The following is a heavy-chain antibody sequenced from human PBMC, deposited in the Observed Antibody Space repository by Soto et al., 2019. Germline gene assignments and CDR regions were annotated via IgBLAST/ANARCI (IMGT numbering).Heavy chain of an antibody. CDR1: GYTFASYA. CDR2: ISAYNGNT. Sequence: QVQLVQSGAEVKKPGASVKVSCTSSGYTFASYAISWRRQAPGQGLEWMGWISAYNGNTNYAQQRQGRVTMSTDTSKSTAYMELRSLGSDDTAVYYCARDPPPPDYWGQGTLVTVSS. V-gene: IGHV1-18*01. J-gene: IGHJ4*02. CDR3: ARDPPPPDY.